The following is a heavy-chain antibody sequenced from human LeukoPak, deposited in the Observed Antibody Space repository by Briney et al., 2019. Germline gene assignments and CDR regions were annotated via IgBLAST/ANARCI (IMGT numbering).Heavy chain of an antibody. Sequence: GGSLRLSCAASGFSFSDYEMNWVRQSPAKGLEWVSNISPNGGTKYYAGSVKGRFTISRDNAKNSLYLQMNSLRAGDTGVYFCSKLAVASADSWGQGTLVTVSS. CDR1: GFSFSDYE. CDR2: ISPNGGTK. J-gene: IGHJ4*02. V-gene: IGHV3-48*03. CDR3: SKLAVASADS. D-gene: IGHD6-19*01.